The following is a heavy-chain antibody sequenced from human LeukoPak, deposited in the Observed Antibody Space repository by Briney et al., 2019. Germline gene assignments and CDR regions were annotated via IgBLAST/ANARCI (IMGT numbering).Heavy chain of an antibody. V-gene: IGHV3-33*03. CDR3: AKACLVATTPGRGMDV. J-gene: IGHJ6*02. CDR1: GFIFSSYG. CDR2: IWYDGSNK. D-gene: IGHD5-24*01. Sequence: GGSLRLSCAASGFIFSSYGMHWVRQAPGKGLEWVAVIWYDGSNKYYADSVKGRFTISRDNSRNTMYLQMNSLTAEDTAVYYCAKACLVATTPGRGMDVWGQGTTVAVSS.